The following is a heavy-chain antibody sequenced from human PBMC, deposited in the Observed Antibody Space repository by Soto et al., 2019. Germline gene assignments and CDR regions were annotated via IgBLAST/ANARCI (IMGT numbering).Heavy chain of an antibody. V-gene: IGHV1-18*01. Sequence: QVELEQSGAEVKEPGASVKVSCKASGYTLRTHGISWVRQAPGQGLEWMGWISAYNGFTRYAQNFQGRVTLTTDTSTNTAYMELRSLRSDDTAVYYCARVNQGMVTSDYWGQGTLVTVSS. CDR2: ISAYNGFT. CDR1: GYTLRTHG. J-gene: IGHJ4*02. D-gene: IGHD2-21*02. CDR3: ARVNQGMVTSDY.